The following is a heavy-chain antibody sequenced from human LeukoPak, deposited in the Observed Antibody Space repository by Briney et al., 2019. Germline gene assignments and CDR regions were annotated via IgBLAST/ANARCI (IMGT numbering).Heavy chain of an antibody. D-gene: IGHD1-26*01. V-gene: IGHV4-34*01. CDR1: GGSFSGYY. Sequence: PSETLSLTCAVYGGSFSGYYWSWIRQPPGKGLEWIGEINHSGSTNYNPSLKSRVTISVDTSKNQFPLKLSSVTAADTAAYYCARGGSGTVGATTFDYWGQGTLVTVSS. J-gene: IGHJ4*02. CDR2: INHSGST. CDR3: ARGGSGTVGATTFDY.